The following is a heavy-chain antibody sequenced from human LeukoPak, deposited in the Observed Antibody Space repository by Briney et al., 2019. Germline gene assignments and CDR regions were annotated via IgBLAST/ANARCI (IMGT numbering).Heavy chain of an antibody. D-gene: IGHD6-19*01. V-gene: IGHV3-7*01. Sequence: GGSLRLSCAASGFIFSSYWMSWVRQAPGKGLEWVANIKQDGSVNYYVDSVKGRFTVSRDNAKNSLYLQMNSLRAEDTAVYYCARGGGWYGDFQHWGQGTLVTVSS. J-gene: IGHJ1*01. CDR3: ARGGGWYGDFQH. CDR1: GFIFSSYW. CDR2: IKQDGSVN.